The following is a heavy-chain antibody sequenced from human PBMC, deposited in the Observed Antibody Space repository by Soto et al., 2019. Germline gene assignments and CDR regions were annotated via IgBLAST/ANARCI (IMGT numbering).Heavy chain of an antibody. CDR3: TPGRSTII. V-gene: IGHV3-15*07. Sequence: PGGSLRLSCAASGFTFSNAWLNWVRQAPGKGQEWVGRIKSKTDGGATDYAAPVKGSFAISRDDSRNTVYLQMNSLRIEDTAVYDCTPGRSTIIWGKGTQVTVAS. CDR1: GFTFSNAW. CDR2: IKSKTDGGAT. J-gene: IGHJ4*02. D-gene: IGHD1-20*01.